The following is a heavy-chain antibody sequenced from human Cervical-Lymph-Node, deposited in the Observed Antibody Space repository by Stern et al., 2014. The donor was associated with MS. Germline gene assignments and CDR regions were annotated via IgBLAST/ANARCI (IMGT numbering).Heavy chain of an antibody. Sequence: DQLVESGPGLVKPSQTLSLTCTVSGDSINSGSFYWSWIRQPAGKGLEWIGRIWPSGSAFYFPSLKSRAAISIDTSKNQFSLQLTSVTAADTAIYFCASGYRFFDYWGQGILVTVSS. D-gene: IGHD5-18*01. CDR1: GDSINSGSFY. CDR3: ASGYRFFDY. V-gene: IGHV4-61*02. J-gene: IGHJ4*02. CDR2: IWPSGSA.